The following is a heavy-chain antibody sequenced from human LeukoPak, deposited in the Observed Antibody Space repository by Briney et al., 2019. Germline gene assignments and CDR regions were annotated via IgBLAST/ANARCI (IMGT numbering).Heavy chain of an antibody. CDR3: VRDPWGATGFDY. D-gene: IGHD1-26*01. CDR1: GGSISSYY. V-gene: IGHV4-59*12. Sequence: SETLSLTCTVSGGSISSYYWSWIRQPPGKGLEWIGSMSHSGSTFYDPSLKSRVTISLDTSKNQFSLKVTSVTAADTAVYYCVRDPWGATGFDYWGQGTLVTVSS. CDR2: MSHSGST. J-gene: IGHJ4*02.